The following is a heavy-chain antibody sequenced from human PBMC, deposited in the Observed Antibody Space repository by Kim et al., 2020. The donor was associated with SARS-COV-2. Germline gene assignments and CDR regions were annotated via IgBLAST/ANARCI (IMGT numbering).Heavy chain of an antibody. J-gene: IGHJ3*02. CDR3: ARDSGYSHDAFDI. V-gene: IGHV3-48*01. CDR1: GFTFSSYS. Sequence: GGSLRLSCAASGFTFSSYSMNWVRQAPGKGLEWVSYISSSSSTIYYADSVKGRFTISRDNAKNSLYLQMNSLRGEDTAVYYCARDSGYSHDAFDIWGQGTMVTVSS. CDR2: ISSSSSTI. D-gene: IGHD3-22*01.